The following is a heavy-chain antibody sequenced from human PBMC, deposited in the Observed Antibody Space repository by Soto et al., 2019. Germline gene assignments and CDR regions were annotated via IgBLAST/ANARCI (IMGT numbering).Heavy chain of an antibody. Sequence: GESLKISCKGSGYSFTSYWIGWVRQMPGKGLEWMGIIDPGDSDTRYSPSFQGQVTISAGKSISTAYLQWSSLKASDTAMYYCARSEYQLLYRAFDPWGQGTLVTVSS. CDR1: GYSFTSYW. D-gene: IGHD2-2*02. CDR3: ARSEYQLLYRAFDP. CDR2: IDPGDSDT. J-gene: IGHJ5*02. V-gene: IGHV5-51*01.